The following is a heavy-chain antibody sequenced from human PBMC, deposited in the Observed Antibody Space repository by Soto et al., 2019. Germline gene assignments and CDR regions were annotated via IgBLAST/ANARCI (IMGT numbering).Heavy chain of an antibody. CDR2: INAGNGNT. V-gene: IGHV1-3*01. J-gene: IGHJ6*02. Sequence: ASVKVSCKASGYTFTSYAMHWVRQAPGQRLEWMGWINAGNGNTKYSQKFQGRVTMTTDTSTSTAYMELRSLRSDDTAVYYCARDIVVVPAAAPDYYYYGMDVWGQGTTVTVSS. CDR3: ARDIVVVPAAAPDYYYYGMDV. CDR1: GYTFTSYA. D-gene: IGHD2-2*01.